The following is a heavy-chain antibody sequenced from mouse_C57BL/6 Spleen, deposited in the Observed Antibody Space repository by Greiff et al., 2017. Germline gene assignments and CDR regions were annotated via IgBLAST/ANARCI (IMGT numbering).Heavy chain of an antibody. V-gene: IGHV1-31*01. CDR1: GYSFTGYY. J-gene: IGHJ4*01. Sequence: EVKLVESGPELVKPGASVKISCKASGYSFTGYYMHWVKQSHGNILDWIGYIYPYNGVSSYNQKFKGKATLTVDKSSSTAYMELRILTSEDSAVYYYARATYYNNYVSMDYWGQGTSLTVSS. D-gene: IGHD2-5*01. CDR2: IYPYNGVS. CDR3: ARATYYNNYVSMDY.